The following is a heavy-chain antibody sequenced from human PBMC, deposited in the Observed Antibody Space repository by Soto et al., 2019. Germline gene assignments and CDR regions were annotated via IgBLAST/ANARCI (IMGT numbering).Heavy chain of an antibody. J-gene: IGHJ4*01. Sequence: QVQLVQSGAEVKKPGSSVKVSCKTSGGLFSVFSFNWVRQAPGQGLEWMGGVLPITGSTDYAQKFQGRLTITDDRSTRTIYMELSRLTSDDTANYYCAAIRVRGGALRFEEGGQGTLISVSS. CDR2: VLPITGST. D-gene: IGHD2-15*01. V-gene: IGHV1-69*06. CDR1: GGLFSVFS. CDR3: AAIRVRGGALRFEE.